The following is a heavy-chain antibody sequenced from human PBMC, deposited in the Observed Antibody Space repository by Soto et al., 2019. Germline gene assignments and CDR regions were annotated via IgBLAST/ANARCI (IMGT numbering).Heavy chain of an antibody. D-gene: IGHD3-3*01. V-gene: IGHV4-31*03. CDR3: ARADARITIFGVVTNFDY. Sequence: LSLTCTVSGGSISSGGYYWSWIRQHPGKGLEWIGYIYYSGSTYYNPSLKSRVTISVDTSKNQFSLKLSSVTAADTAVYYCARADARITIFGVVTNFDYWGQGTLVTVSS. J-gene: IGHJ4*02. CDR2: IYYSGST. CDR1: GGSISSGGYY.